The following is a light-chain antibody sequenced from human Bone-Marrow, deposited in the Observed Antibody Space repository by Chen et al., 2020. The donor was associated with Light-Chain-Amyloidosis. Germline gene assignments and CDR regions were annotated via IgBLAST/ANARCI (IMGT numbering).Light chain of an antibody. V-gene: IGLV3-25*03. J-gene: IGLJ2*01. CDR1: DLPTKY. CDR3: QSADSSGTYEVI. Sequence: SYELTQPHSVSVSPVQTARITCSGDDLPTKYAYWFQQKPGQAPALVIHRDTERPSGISERFSGSSSGTTATLTISGVQAEDEADYHCQSADSSGTYEVIFGGGTKLTVL. CDR2: RDT.